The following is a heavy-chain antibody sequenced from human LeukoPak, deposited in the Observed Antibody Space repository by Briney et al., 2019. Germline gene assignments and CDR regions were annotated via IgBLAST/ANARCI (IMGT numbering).Heavy chain of an antibody. V-gene: IGHV1-2*02. CDR1: GYTFTNYY. D-gene: IGHD2-2*01. Sequence: ASLKVSCKASGYTFTNYYIHWVRQAPGQGLEWMGWINPHSDGTNYAQRFQGRVTMTRDTSISTAYMELSRLRSDDTAVYYCARDGPCSSTSCQNFDSWGQGALVTVSS. CDR3: ARDGPCSSTSCQNFDS. J-gene: IGHJ4*02. CDR2: INPHSDGT.